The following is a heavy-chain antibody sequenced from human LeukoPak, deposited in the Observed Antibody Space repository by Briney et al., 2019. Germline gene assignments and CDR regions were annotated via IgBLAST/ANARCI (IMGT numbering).Heavy chain of an antibody. CDR2: LYYSGST. V-gene: IGHV4-59*01. D-gene: IGHD4-17*01. J-gene: IGHJ4*02. CDR3: AREVYGDCDY. CDR1: GGSISSYY. Sequence: PSEPLSLTCTVSGGSISSYYWSWIRQPPGKGLEWIGYLYYSGSTNYSPSLKSRVTISVDTSKNQFSLTLSSVTAADTAVYYCAREVYGDCDYWGQGTLVTVS.